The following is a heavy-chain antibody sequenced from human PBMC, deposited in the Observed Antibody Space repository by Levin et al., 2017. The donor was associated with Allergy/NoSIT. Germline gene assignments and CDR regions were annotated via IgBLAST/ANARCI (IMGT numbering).Heavy chain of an antibody. CDR2: ISGSGGST. CDR3: AKDSLHEEVSANFWYFDL. CDR1: GLTFSSYA. Sequence: GESLKISCAASGLTFSSYAVNWVRRAPGKGLEWVSVISGSGGSTFYADSVKGRFTISRDNSKNTVFLQMHSLRVEDTAIYYCAKDSLHEEVSANFWYFDLWGRGTLVTVSS. D-gene: IGHD2-15*01. J-gene: IGHJ2*01. V-gene: IGHV3-23*01.